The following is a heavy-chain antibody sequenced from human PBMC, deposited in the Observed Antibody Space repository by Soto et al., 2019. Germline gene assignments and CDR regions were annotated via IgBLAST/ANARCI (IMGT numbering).Heavy chain of an antibody. D-gene: IGHD4-4*01. J-gene: IGHJ6*03. Sequence: GGSLRLSCAASGFTFSSYGLHWVRQAPGKGLEWVAIIWYDGSNKYYADSVKGRFTISRDNSKNTLYLQMNSLRAEDAAVYYCARDGSDYSMLYYYYYYMDVWGKGTTVTVSS. CDR2: IWYDGSNK. V-gene: IGHV3-33*01. CDR3: ARDGSDYSMLYYYYYYMDV. CDR1: GFTFSSYG.